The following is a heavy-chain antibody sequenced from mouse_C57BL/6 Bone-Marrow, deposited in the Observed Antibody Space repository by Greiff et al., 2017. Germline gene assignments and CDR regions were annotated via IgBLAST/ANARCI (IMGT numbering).Heavy chain of an antibody. J-gene: IGHJ1*03. Sequence: VQLQQPGAELVKPGASVKLSCKASGYTFTSYWMHWVKQRPGQGLGWIGMIHPNSGSTNYNEKFKSKATLTVDKSSSTAYMQLSSLTSEDSAVYYCARGYYGSSSWYFDVWGTGTTVTVSS. CDR1: GYTFTSYW. CDR2: IHPNSGST. D-gene: IGHD1-1*01. V-gene: IGHV1-64*01. CDR3: ARGYYGSSSWYFDV.